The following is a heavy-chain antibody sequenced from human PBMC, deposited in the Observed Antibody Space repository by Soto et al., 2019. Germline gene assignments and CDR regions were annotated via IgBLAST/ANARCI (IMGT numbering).Heavy chain of an antibody. CDR3: ARAPGYCSSTNCPPPNWFYP. V-gene: IGHV4-59*12. CDR2: IYYSGST. D-gene: IGHD2-2*01. CDR1: GGSISSYY. Sequence: SETLSLTCTVSGGSISSYYWSWIRQPPGKGLEWIGYIYYSGSTNYNPSLKSRVTISVDTSKNQFSLKLSSVTAADTAVYYCARAPGYCSSTNCPPPNWFYPWGQGTLVPVSS. J-gene: IGHJ5*02.